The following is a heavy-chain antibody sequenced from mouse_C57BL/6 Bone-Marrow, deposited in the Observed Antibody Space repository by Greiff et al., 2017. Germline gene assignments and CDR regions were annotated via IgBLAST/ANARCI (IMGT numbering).Heavy chain of an antibody. CDR1: GYAFSSSW. Sequence: QVQLKQSGPELVKPGASVKISCKASGYAFSSSWMNWVKQRPGKGLEWIGMIHPNSGSTNYNEKFKSKATLTVDKSSSTAYMQLSSLTSEDSAVYYWARWLLSYYAMDYWGQGTSVTVSS. J-gene: IGHJ4*01. V-gene: IGHV1-82*01. D-gene: IGHD2-3*01. CDR2: IHPNSGST. CDR3: ARWLLSYYAMDY.